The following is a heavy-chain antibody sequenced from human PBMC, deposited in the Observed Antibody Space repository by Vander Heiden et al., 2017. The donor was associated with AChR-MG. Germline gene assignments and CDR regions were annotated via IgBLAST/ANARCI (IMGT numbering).Heavy chain of an antibody. CDR1: GFTFRSSF. V-gene: IGHV3-23*01. J-gene: IGHJ1*01. D-gene: IGHD6-13*01. CDR2: ISRDGASV. CDR3: SNGAAVATNQYFQH. Sequence: EVQLLESGGELVQPGGSLRLSCTASGFTFRSSFMNWVRQAPGKGLEWVSSISRDGASVFYADSVKGRFTISRDNSNSTVFLQMNNLSADDTAVYYCSNGAAVATNQYFQHWGQGTLVTVSS.